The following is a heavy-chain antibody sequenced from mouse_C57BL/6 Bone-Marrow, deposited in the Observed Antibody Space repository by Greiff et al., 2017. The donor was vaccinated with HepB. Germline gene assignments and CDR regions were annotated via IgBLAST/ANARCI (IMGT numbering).Heavy chain of an antibody. CDR1: GYTFTSYW. V-gene: IGHV1-69*01. D-gene: IGHD2-5*01. Sequence: VQLQQSGAELVMPGASVKLSCKASGYTFTSYWMHWVKQRPGQGLEWIGEIDPSDSYTNYNQKFKGKSTLTVDKSSSTAYMQLSSLTSEDSAVYYCARHSNYVAWFAYWGQGTLVTVSA. CDR2: IDPSDSYT. J-gene: IGHJ3*01. CDR3: ARHSNYVAWFAY.